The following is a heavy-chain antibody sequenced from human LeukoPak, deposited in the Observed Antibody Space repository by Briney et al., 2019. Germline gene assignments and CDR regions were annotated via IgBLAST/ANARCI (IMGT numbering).Heavy chain of an antibody. CDR1: GYTFTSYG. V-gene: IGHV1-18*04. Sequence: GASVKVSCKASGYTFTSYGISWVRQAPGQGLEWMGWISAYNGNTNYAQKLQGRVTMTTDTSTSTAHMELRSLRSDDTAVYYCARDKSGSYYNPVDSFGYWGQGTLVTVSS. D-gene: IGHD3-10*01. CDR3: ARDKSGSYYNPVDSFGY. CDR2: ISAYNGNT. J-gene: IGHJ4*02.